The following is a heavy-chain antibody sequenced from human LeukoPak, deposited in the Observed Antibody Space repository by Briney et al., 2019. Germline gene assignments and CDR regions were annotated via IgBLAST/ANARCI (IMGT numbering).Heavy chain of an antibody. CDR2: IRYDGSNK. CDR1: GFTFSSYG. D-gene: IGHD1-26*01. CDR3: AKDIWPGGSYLPSYYFDY. J-gene: IGHJ4*02. V-gene: IGHV3-30*02. Sequence: GGSLRLSCAASGFTFSSYGMHWVRQAPGKGLEWVAFIRYDGSNKYYADSVKGRFTISGDNSKNTLYLQMNSPRAEDMALYYCAKDIWPGGSYLPSYYFDYWGQGTLVTVSS.